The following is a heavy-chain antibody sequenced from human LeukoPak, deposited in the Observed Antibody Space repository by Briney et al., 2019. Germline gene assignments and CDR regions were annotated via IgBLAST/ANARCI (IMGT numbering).Heavy chain of an antibody. Sequence: PGGSLRLSCAASGFTLSSYAMTWVRQAPGKGLEWVSNISGRGGSTYYADSVKGRFTISRDNSKNTLYLQMNSLRAEDTAVYYCAKSVGGTGDPVDYWGQGTLVIVSA. CDR3: AKSVGGTGDPVDY. CDR2: ISGRGGST. CDR1: GFTLSSYA. D-gene: IGHD6-19*01. J-gene: IGHJ4*02. V-gene: IGHV3-23*01.